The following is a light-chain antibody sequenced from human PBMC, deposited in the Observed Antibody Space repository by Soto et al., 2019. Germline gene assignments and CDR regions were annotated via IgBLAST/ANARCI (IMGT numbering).Light chain of an antibody. CDR3: QHYNSYSEA. CDR2: KAS. J-gene: IGKJ1*01. Sequence: DIQMPQSPSSLSASVGDIVTITCQASQDISNYLNWYQQKPGKAPKLLIYKASTLKSGVPSRFSGSGSGTEFTLTISSLQPDDFATYYCQHYNSYSEAFGQGTKVDIK. CDR1: QDISNY. V-gene: IGKV1-5*03.